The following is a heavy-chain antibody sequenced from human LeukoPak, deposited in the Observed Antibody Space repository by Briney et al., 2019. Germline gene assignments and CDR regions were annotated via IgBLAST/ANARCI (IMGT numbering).Heavy chain of an antibody. J-gene: IGHJ5*02. CDR1: GGSFSGYY. CDR2: IYYTGVT. V-gene: IGHV4-34*01. D-gene: IGHD4-23*01. CDR3: ARERSSSGGHSWFDP. Sequence: RSSETLSLTCAVYGGSFSGYYWSWIRQPPGKGLEWIGSIYYTGVTSTNPFFRSRMSISVDTSKNQFSLNLTSVTAADAAVYYCARERSSSGGHSWFDPWGQGTLVTVSS.